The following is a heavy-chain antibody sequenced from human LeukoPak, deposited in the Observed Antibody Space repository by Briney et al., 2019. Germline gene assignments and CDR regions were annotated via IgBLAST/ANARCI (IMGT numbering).Heavy chain of an antibody. CDR2: IIPIFGTA. CDR1: VGTFTIYA. CDR3: ARGKAAGASADY. V-gene: IGHV1-69*06. Sequence: AASVKVSCTASVGTFTIYAISWVRQAPGQGLEWMGGIIPIFGTANCAQKFQGRVTITADKSTSTAYMELSSLRSEDTAVYYCARGKAAGASADYWGQGTLVTVSS. J-gene: IGHJ4*02. D-gene: IGHD6-13*01.